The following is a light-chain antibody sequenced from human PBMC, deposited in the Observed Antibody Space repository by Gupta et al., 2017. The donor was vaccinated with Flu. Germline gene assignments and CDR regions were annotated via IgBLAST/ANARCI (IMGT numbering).Light chain of an antibody. Sequence: GVITQPPLCLPLTLGQPASISGRSSQSPVFCAGNSYLDWFQQRPGKSPRRLIYRVSNRESGVPERFSGSGSGTDFTLKISRLEAEDIGIYYCKQGKNWPPSFGQGTKLEIK. J-gene: IGKJ2*03. CDR1: QSPVFCAGNSY. CDR3: KQGKNWPPS. V-gene: IGKV2-30*01. CDR2: RVS.